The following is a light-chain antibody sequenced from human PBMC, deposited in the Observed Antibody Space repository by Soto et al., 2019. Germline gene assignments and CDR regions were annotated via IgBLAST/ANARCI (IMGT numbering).Light chain of an antibody. CDR1: QSLVYSDGNTF. V-gene: IGKV2-30*01. CDR2: KVS. J-gene: IGKJ3*01. Sequence: DVVMTQSPLSLPVTLGQPASISCRSNQSLVYSDGNTFLSWFQQRPGQSPRRLIYKVSNRDSGVPDRFRGSGSGTDFTLKITRVEAEYVGVYYCMQGTHWPPIFGPGTKVDIK. CDR3: MQGTHWPPI.